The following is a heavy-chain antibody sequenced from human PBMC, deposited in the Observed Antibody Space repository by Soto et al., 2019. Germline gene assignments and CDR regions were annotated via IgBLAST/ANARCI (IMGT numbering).Heavy chain of an antibody. CDR1: GFTFSSYA. CDR2: ISGSGGST. J-gene: IGHJ6*02. Sequence: GGSLRLSCAASGFTFSSYAMSWVRQAPGKGLEWVSAISGSGGSTYYADSVKGRFTISRDNTKNTLYLQMNSLRAEDTAVYYCAKDRGSVVVPAAIHYYYGMDVWGQGTTVTVSS. V-gene: IGHV3-23*01. CDR3: AKDRGSVVVPAAIHYYYGMDV. D-gene: IGHD2-2*02.